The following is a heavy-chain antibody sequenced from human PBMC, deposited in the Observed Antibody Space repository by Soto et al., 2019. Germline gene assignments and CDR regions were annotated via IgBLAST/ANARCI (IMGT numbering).Heavy chain of an antibody. Sequence: GGSLRLSCAASGFTFSSYGMHWVRQAPGKGLGGGAVILYDGSNKYYADSVKDRFTISRDNSKNTLYLQMNSLRAEDTAVYYCAKSLVTTYGMDVWGQGTPVTVSS. CDR3: AKSLVTTYGMDV. CDR2: ILYDGSNK. J-gene: IGHJ6*02. CDR1: GFTFSSYG. V-gene: IGHV3-30*18. D-gene: IGHD3-22*01.